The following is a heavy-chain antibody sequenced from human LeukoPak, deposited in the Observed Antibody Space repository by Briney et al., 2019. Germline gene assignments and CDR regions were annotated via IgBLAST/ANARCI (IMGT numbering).Heavy chain of an antibody. CDR3: ARNRWMDV. CDR1: GGSIGSYY. CDR2: MYYSGST. V-gene: IGHV4-59*01. J-gene: IGHJ6*02. D-gene: IGHD3-16*02. Sequence: SETLSLTCTVSGGSIGSYYWSWIRQPPGKGLEWIGYMYYSGSTNYNPSLKSRATISVDMSKNQFSLKLSSVTAADTAVYYCARNRWMDVWGQGTTVTVSS.